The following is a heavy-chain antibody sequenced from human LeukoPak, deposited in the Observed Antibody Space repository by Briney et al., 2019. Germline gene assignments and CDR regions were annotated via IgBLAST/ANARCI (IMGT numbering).Heavy chain of an antibody. Sequence: PGGSLRLSCAASGFTFSNYWMSWVRQAPGKGLEWVANIKQDGSEKYYVDSVKGRFTISRGNAKNSLYLQMNSLRAEDTAVYYCARDKGAGENFDYWGQGALVTVSS. D-gene: IGHD3-10*01. CDR3: ARDKGAGENFDY. CDR2: IKQDGSEK. J-gene: IGHJ4*02. V-gene: IGHV3-7*01. CDR1: GFTFSNYW.